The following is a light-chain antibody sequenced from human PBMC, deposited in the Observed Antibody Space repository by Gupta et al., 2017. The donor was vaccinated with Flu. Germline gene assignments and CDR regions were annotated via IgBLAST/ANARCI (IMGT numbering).Light chain of an antibody. CDR2: DTS. Sequence: IVLTPSPTTLSLSPEDRPTHSCRPSESVSGNYLAWYQQKPGQAPRLLIYDTSSRATGIPDKFNGSGSGTDFTLTISRLEPDDFAVYYCQHYGRSLRAFGQGTKVEI. CDR3: QHYGRSLRA. V-gene: IGKV3-20*01. J-gene: IGKJ1*01. CDR1: ESVSGNY.